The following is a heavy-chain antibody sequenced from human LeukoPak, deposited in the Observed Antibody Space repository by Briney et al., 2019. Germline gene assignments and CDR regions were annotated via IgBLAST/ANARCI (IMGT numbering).Heavy chain of an antibody. CDR3: AKDAFYDILTGRPAGAFDI. V-gene: IGHV3-30*18. Sequence: GGSLRLSCAASGFTFSSYGMHWVRQAAGKGREGGAVISYDGSNKYYADSVKGRFTISRDNSKNTLYLQMNSLRAEDTAVYYCAKDAFYDILTGRPAGAFDIWGQGTMVTVSS. J-gene: IGHJ3*02. D-gene: IGHD3-9*01. CDR2: ISYDGSNK. CDR1: GFTFSSYG.